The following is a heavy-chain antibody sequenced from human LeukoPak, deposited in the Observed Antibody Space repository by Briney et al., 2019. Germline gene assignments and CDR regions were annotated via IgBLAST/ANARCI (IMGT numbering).Heavy chain of an antibody. J-gene: IGHJ5*02. CDR2: IYLSGDT. V-gene: IGHV4-4*02. Sequence: PSGTLSLTCAVSGDSISNSHWWSWVRQPPGKGLEWIGVIYLSGDTDYNPSLKSRVTISVDRSKNQFSLKLSSVTAADTAVYYCAKVGSDWNDVRYNWFDPWGQGTLVTVSS. CDR3: AKVGSDWNDVRYNWFDP. CDR1: GDSISNSHW. D-gene: IGHD1-1*01.